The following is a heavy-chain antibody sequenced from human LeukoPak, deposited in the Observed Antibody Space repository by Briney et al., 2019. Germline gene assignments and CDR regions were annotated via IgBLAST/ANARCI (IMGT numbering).Heavy chain of an antibody. CDR3: ARGYEYQLLPFDY. Sequence: GGSLRLSCAPSGFTFSRHGMHWVRQAPGKGLEWVAIISNDGSRKYYAHSVEGRFTISRDNSKNTLYLQMDSLRAEDTAVYYCARGYEYQLLPFDYWGQGTLVTVSS. J-gene: IGHJ4*02. V-gene: IGHV3-30*03. CDR1: GFTFSRHG. CDR2: ISNDGSRK. D-gene: IGHD2-2*01.